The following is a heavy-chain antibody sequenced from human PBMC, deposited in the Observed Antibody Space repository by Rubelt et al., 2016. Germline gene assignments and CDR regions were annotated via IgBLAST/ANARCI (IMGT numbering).Heavy chain of an antibody. CDR2: INPSGGST. CDR3: ATPPGVGKY. D-gene: IGHD2-8*01. CDR1: GYTFTSYY. V-gene: IGHV1-46*01. Sequence: QVQLVQSGAEVKKPGASVKVSCKASGYTFTSYYMHWVRQAPGQELEWMGIINPSGGSTSYAQKVQGRVTMTRDTSTSTVYMELSSLRSEDTAVYYCATPPGVGKYWGQGTLVTVSS. J-gene: IGHJ4*02.